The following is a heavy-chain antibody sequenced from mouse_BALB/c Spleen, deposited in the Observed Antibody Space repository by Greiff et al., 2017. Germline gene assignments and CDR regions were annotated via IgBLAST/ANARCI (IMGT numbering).Heavy chain of an antibody. CDR2: ISDGGSYT. V-gene: IGHV5-4*02. CDR3: ARVYYGYDYYAMDY. CDR1: GFTFSDYY. D-gene: IGHD2-2*01. Sequence: EVKVVESGGGLVKPGGSLKLSCAASGFTFSDYYMYWVRQTPEKRLEWVATISDGGSYTYYPDSVKGRFTISRDNAKNNLYLQMSSLKSEDTAMYYCARVYYGYDYYAMDYWGQGTSVTVSS. J-gene: IGHJ4*01.